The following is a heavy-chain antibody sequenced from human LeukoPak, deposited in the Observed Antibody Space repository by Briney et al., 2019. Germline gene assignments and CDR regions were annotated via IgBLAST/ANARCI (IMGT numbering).Heavy chain of an antibody. Sequence: PRGALRLSCAASGFTFSRFSMNWVRQAPGKGREWVSLISSGTTYIYYADSVKGRFTIYKDNAKISLYLHMNSPRDTDTDEYYCARDHPVTTSIDYWGQGTLVTVSS. D-gene: IGHD4-17*01. CDR3: ARDHPVTTSIDY. V-gene: IGHV3-21*01. CDR1: GFTFSRFS. J-gene: IGHJ4*02. CDR2: ISSGTTYI.